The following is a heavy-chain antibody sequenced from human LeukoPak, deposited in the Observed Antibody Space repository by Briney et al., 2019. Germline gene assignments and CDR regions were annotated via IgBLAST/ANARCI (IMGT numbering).Heavy chain of an antibody. D-gene: IGHD5-24*01. CDR1: GFTLSFYG. Sequence: PGGSLRLSCAASGFTLSFYGMTWVRQAPGKGLEWVSYISSGATTVYYADSVMGRFTVSRDNANNSLYLQMNSLRDEDTAMFYCARVGDGHSVNYLDSWGQGTLVTVSS. V-gene: IGHV3-48*02. CDR3: ARVGDGHSVNYLDS. J-gene: IGHJ4*02. CDR2: ISSGATTV.